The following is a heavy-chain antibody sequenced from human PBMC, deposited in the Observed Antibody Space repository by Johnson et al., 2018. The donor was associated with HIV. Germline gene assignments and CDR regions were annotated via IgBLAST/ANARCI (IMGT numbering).Heavy chain of an antibody. V-gene: IGHV3-72*01. CDR1: GISFSDHY. CDR3: AKGGAQHLDGVAFDI. D-gene: IGHD6-13*01. Sequence: VQLVESGGGLVQPGGSLRLSCVVSGISFSDHYMDWVRQAPGPGLAWVGRSRNKPNSYSPAYAPSVRGRIIISRDDSKKPLSLQMTILKTEDTAVYHWAKGGAQHLDGVAFDIWGHGTMVTVSS. J-gene: IGHJ3*02. CDR2: SRNKPNSYSP.